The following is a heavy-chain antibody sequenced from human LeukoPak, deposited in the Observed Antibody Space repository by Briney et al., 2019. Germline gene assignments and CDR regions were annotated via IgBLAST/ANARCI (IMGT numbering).Heavy chain of an antibody. CDR3: AKDRTHSYDSSGYLDY. J-gene: IGHJ4*02. CDR2: ISWNSGSI. Sequence: GGSLRLSCAASGFTFDGYAMHWVRQAPGKGLEWVSGISWNSGSIGYADSVKGRFTISRDNAKNSLYLQMNSLRAEDTALYYCAKDRTHSYDSSGYLDYWGQGTLVTVSS. V-gene: IGHV3-9*01. D-gene: IGHD3-22*01. CDR1: GFTFDGYA.